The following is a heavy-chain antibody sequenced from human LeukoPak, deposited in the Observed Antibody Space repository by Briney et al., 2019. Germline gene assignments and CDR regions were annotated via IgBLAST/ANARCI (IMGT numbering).Heavy chain of an antibody. CDR1: GYTFTGYY. CDR3: ARDQGGVVVPAALHY. D-gene: IGHD2-2*02. J-gene: IGHJ4*02. Sequence: GASVKVSCKASGYTFTGYYMHWVRQAPGQGLEWMGWINPNSGGTNYAQKFQGRVTMTRDTSISTAYMELSRLRSDDTAVYYCARDQGGVVVPAALHYWGQGTLVTVSS. V-gene: IGHV1-2*02. CDR2: INPNSGGT.